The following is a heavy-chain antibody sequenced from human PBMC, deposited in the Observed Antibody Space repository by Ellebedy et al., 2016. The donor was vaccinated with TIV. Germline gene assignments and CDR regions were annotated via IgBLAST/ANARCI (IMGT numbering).Heavy chain of an antibody. CDR2: INHSGST. CDR1: GGSFNGYY. Sequence: SETLSLXCAVYGGSFNGYYWSWIRQPPGKGLEWIGEINHSGSTNNNPSLKSRVTISVDTSKNQFSLKLRSVTAADTAVYYCARRYCSSTSCPVTWFDPWGQGTLVTVSS. V-gene: IGHV4-34*01. J-gene: IGHJ5*02. CDR3: ARRYCSSTSCPVTWFDP. D-gene: IGHD2-2*01.